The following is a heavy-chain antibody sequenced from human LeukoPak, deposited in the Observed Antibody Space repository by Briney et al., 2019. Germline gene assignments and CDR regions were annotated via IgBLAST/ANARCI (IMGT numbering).Heavy chain of an antibody. CDR3: ARHSSFEQLVDY. CDR2: IYYSGST. D-gene: IGHD6-13*01. J-gene: IGHJ4*02. Sequence: SETLSLTCTVSGSMYNYYWSWIRQPPGKGLEWIGYIYYSGSTNYNPSLKSRVTISVDTSKNQFSLKLSSVTAADTAVYYCARHSSFEQLVDYWGQGTLVTVSS. V-gene: IGHV4-59*08. CDR1: GSMYNYY.